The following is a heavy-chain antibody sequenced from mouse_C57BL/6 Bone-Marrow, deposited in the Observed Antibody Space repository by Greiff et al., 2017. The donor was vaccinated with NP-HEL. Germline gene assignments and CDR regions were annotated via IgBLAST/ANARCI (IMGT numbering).Heavy chain of an antibody. CDR2: ISNGGGST. V-gene: IGHV5-12*01. Sequence: EVMLVESGGGLVQPGGSLKLSCAASGFTFSDYYMYWVRQTPEKRLEWVAYISNGGGSTYYPDTVKGRFTISRDNAKNTLYLHMSRLKSEDTAMDYCASRGYDYYAMDYWGQGTSVTVSS. CDR1: GFTFSDYY. D-gene: IGHD2-2*01. CDR3: ASRGYDYYAMDY. J-gene: IGHJ4*01.